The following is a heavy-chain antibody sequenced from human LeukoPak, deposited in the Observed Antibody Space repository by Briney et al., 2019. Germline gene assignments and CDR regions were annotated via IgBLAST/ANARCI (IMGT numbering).Heavy chain of an antibody. D-gene: IGHD1-26*01. J-gene: IGHJ4*02. CDR3: ARPSVGASVFDY. V-gene: IGHV5-51*01. Sequence: GQVTISADKSISTAYLQWSSLKASDTAMYYCARPSVGASVFDYWGQGTLVTVSS.